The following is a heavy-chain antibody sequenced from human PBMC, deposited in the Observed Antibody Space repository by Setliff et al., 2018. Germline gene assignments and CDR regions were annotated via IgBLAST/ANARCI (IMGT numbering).Heavy chain of an antibody. CDR1: GGSISSGGYY. J-gene: IGHJ5*02. Sequence: TLSLTCTVSGGSISSGGYYWSWIRQHPGKGLEWIGYIYYSGSTYYNPSLESRVTISVDTSKNQFSLKLSSVTAADTAVYYCARGAPGWELLSWFDPWGQGTLVTVSS. CDR2: IYYSGST. V-gene: IGHV4-31*03. CDR3: ARGAPGWELLSWFDP. D-gene: IGHD1-26*01.